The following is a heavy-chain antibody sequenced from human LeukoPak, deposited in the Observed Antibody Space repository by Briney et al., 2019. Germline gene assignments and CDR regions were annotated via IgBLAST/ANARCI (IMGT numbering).Heavy chain of an antibody. Sequence: VASVKVSCKAPGGTFSSYAISWVRQAPGQGLEWMGGIIPIFGTANYAQKFQGRVTITTDESTSTAYMELSSLRSEDTAVYYCARSALPLTAASKFDYWGQGTLVTVSS. D-gene: IGHD2-2*01. CDR2: IIPIFGTA. J-gene: IGHJ4*02. CDR3: ARSALPLTAASKFDY. V-gene: IGHV1-69*05. CDR1: GGTFSSYA.